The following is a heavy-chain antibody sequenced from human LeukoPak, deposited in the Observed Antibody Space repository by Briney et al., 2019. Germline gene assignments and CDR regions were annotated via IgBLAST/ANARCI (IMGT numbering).Heavy chain of an antibody. J-gene: IGHJ4*02. CDR2: IYRSGTT. Sequence: SETLPLTCAVSGYSISSGYYWAWVRQPPGKGLEWIGSIYRSGTTYYNPSLKSRVTISVDTSKSQFSLKLRSVTAADTAVYYCARRGVIAARLFDYWGQGTLVTVSS. V-gene: IGHV4-38-2*01. CDR3: ARRGVIAARLFDY. D-gene: IGHD6-6*01. CDR1: GYSISSGYY.